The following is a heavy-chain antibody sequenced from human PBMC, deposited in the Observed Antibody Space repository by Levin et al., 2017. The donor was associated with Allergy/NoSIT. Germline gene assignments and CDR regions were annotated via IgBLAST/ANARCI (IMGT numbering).Heavy chain of an antibody. CDR1: GFTFSSYG. Sequence: LSLTCAASGFTFSSYGMHWVRQAPGKGLEWVAVISYDGSNKYYADSVKGRFTISRDNSKNTLYLQMNSLRAEDTAVYYCANEFGGYWGQGTLVTVSS. V-gene: IGHV3-30*18. CDR3: ANEFGGY. J-gene: IGHJ4*02. CDR2: ISYDGSNK. D-gene: IGHD3-16*01.